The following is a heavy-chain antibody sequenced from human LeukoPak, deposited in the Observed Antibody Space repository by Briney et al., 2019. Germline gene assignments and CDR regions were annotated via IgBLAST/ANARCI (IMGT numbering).Heavy chain of an antibody. CDR1: GYTFTGYY. CDR2: INPNSGGT. V-gene: IGHV1-2*06. CDR3: ARGTVTRFLNYYYYYYMDV. Sequence: GASVKVSCKASGYTFTGYYMHWVRQAPGQGLEWMGRINPNSGGTNYAQKFQGRVTMTRNTSISTAYMELSSLRSEDTAVYYCARGTVTRFLNYYYYYYMDVWGKGTTVTVSS. J-gene: IGHJ6*03. D-gene: IGHD4-11*01.